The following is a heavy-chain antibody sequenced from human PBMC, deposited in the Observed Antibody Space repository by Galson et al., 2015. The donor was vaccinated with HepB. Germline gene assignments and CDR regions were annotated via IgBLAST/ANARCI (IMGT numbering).Heavy chain of an antibody. CDR3: ASGSYYGGYFDY. V-gene: IGHV1-18*04. CDR1: GYTFTSYG. Sequence: SCKASGYTFTSYGISWVRQAPGQGLEWMGWISAYNGNTNYAQKLQGRVTMTTDTSTSTAYMELRSLRSDDTAVYYCASGSYYGGYFDYWGQGTLVTVSS. D-gene: IGHD1-26*01. CDR2: ISAYNGNT. J-gene: IGHJ4*02.